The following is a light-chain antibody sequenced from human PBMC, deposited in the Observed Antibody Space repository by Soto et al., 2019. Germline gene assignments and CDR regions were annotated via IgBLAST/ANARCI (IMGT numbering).Light chain of an antibody. Sequence: QSALTQPASVSGSPGQSITISCTGTSSDVGGSGLVSWYQFHPGKAPKLLIFEGFKRPSGVSNRFSGSKSGSTASLTISVLQAEDEADYYCCSYAGRSTWDVVFGGGTKLTVL. CDR1: SSDVGGSGL. J-gene: IGLJ2*01. CDR2: EGF. V-gene: IGLV2-23*01. CDR3: CSYAGRSTWDVV.